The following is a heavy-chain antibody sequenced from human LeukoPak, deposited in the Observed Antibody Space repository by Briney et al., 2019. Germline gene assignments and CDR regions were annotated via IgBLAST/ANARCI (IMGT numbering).Heavy chain of an antibody. CDR2: VRYDGSSK. Sequence: GGSLRLSCAASGFTFSTSGMHWVRQAPGKGLEWVAFVRYDGSSKYFADSVKGRFTISRDNSKNTLYLQMNSLRAEDTAVYYCAKGLTYGFDYWGQGTLVTVSS. V-gene: IGHV3-30*02. CDR3: AKGLTYGFDY. D-gene: IGHD3-10*01. CDR1: GFTFSTSG. J-gene: IGHJ4*02.